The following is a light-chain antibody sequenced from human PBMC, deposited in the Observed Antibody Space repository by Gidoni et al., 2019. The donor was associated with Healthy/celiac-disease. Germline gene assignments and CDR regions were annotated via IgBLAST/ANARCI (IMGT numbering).Light chain of an antibody. V-gene: IGLV3-19*01. CDR2: GKN. J-gene: IGLJ2*01. CDR1: SLRSYY. Sequence: SSELTQDPAVSVALGQTVRITCQGDSLRSYYASWYQQKPGQAPVIVIYGKNNRPSGIPDRFSGSSSGNTASLTITGAQAEDEADYYCNSRDSSGNHLGVVFGGGTKLTVL. CDR3: NSRDSSGNHLGVV.